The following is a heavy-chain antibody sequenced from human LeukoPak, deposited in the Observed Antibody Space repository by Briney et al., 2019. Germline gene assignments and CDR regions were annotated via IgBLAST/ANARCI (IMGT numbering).Heavy chain of an antibody. CDR1: GGSISSYY. CDR2: IYYSGST. Sequence: SETLSLTCTVSGGSISSYYWSWIRQPPGKGLEWIGYIYYSGSTNYNPSLKSRVTISVDTSKNQFSLKLSSVTAADTAVYYCARHARVPGVLYFVYWGQGTLVTVSS. V-gene: IGHV4-59*08. CDR3: ARHARVPGVLYFVY. D-gene: IGHD3-10*01. J-gene: IGHJ4*02.